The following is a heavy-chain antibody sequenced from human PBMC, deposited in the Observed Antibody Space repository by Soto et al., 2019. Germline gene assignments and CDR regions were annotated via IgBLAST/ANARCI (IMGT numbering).Heavy chain of an antibody. CDR2: INPSGGST. J-gene: IGHJ3*02. CDR1: GYTFTSYY. V-gene: IGHV1-46*03. CDR3: AIPYYYDSSGPPGGFDI. Sequence: GASVKVSCKASGYTFTSYYMHCVRQAPEQGLEWMGIINPSGGSTSYAQKFQGRVTMTRDTSTSTVYMELSSLRSEDTAVYYCAIPYYYDSSGPPGGFDIWGQGTMVTVSS. D-gene: IGHD3-22*01.